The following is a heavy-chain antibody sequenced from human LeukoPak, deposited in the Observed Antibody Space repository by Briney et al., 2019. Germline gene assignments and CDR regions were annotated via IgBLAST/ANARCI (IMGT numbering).Heavy chain of an antibody. CDR2: SYSGGST. CDR3: ATTPGSSWYEGLAL. V-gene: IGHV3-66*01. J-gene: IGHJ4*02. Sequence: PGGSLRLSCAAPGFXVSSNYINWVRQAPGKGREWLSGSYSGGSTYYADSVKARITISRDNSKNTLYLQMNSLRAEDTAVYYCATTPGSSWYEGLALWGQGTLVTVSS. CDR1: GFXVSSNY. D-gene: IGHD6-13*01.